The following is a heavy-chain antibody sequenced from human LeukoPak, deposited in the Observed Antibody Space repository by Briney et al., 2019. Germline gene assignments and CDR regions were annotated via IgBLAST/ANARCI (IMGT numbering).Heavy chain of an antibody. CDR1: GGSISSSNW. Sequence: PSETLSLTCAVSGGSISSSNWWSWVRQPPGKGLEWIGEIYHSGSTNYNPSLKSRVTISVDTSKNQFSLKLSSVTAADTAVYYCARETYYYDSSGYSPDYWGQGTLVTVSS. CDR3: ARETYYYDSSGYSPDY. J-gene: IGHJ4*02. V-gene: IGHV4-4*02. D-gene: IGHD3-22*01. CDR2: IYHSGST.